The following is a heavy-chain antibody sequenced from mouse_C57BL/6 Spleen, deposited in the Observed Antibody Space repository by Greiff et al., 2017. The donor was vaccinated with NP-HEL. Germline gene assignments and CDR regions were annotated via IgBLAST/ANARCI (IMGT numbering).Heavy chain of an antibody. CDR2: IYPGSGST. Sequence: VQLQQPGAELVKPGASVKMSCKASGYTFTSYWITWVKQRPGQGLEWIGDIYPGSGSTNYNEKFKSKATLTVDTSSSTAYMQLSSLTSEDSAVYYCARPLYYYGSSYDPDYYAMDYWGQGTSVTVSS. CDR3: ARPLYYYGSSYDPDYYAMDY. V-gene: IGHV1-55*01. D-gene: IGHD1-1*01. CDR1: GYTFTSYW. J-gene: IGHJ4*01.